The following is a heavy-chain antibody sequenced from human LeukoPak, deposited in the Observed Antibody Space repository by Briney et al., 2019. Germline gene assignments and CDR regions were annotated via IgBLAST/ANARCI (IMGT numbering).Heavy chain of an antibody. J-gene: IGHJ4*02. D-gene: IGHD2-15*01. V-gene: IGHV4-34*01. Sequence: SETLSLTCAVYSGSFSGSYWSWIRQPPGKGLEWVGQINDSGSVNCNPSLKNLVTLSVDTSKNQFSLRLSSVAAADTAVYYCARRLVDSGASQVSDDWGEGTAVTVS. CDR2: INDSGSV. CDR1: SGSFSGSY. CDR3: ARRLVDSGASQVSDD.